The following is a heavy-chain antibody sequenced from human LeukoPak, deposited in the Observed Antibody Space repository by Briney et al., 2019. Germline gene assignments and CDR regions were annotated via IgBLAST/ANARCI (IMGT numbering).Heavy chain of an antibody. D-gene: IGHD3-22*01. CDR3: AREYYYDSSGYLDAFDI. CDR2: IYHSGST. CDR1: GGSISSSNW. V-gene: IGHV4-4*02. J-gene: IGHJ3*02. Sequence: PSGILSLTCAVSGGSISSSNWWSWVRQPPGKGLEWIGEIYHSGSTNYNPSLKSRVTISVDKSKNQFSLKLSSVTAADTAVYYCAREYYYDSSGYLDAFDIWGQGTMVTVSS.